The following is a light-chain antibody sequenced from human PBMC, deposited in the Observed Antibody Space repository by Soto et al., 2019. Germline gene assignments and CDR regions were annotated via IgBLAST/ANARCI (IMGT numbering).Light chain of an antibody. Sequence: IQLTQSPSSLSASVGDRVTITCRASQSISSWLAWYQQKPGKAPKLLIYDASSLKSGVPARFSGSGSGTEFTLTISRLQPDDFATYYCQQYNTYSTFGQGTRLEIK. CDR3: QQYNTYST. J-gene: IGKJ5*01. V-gene: IGKV1-5*01. CDR1: QSISSW. CDR2: DAS.